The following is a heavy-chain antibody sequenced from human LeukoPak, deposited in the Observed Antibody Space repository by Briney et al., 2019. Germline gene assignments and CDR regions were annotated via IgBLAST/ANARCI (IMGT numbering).Heavy chain of an antibody. CDR1: GDSVSSNSAA. CDR3: ARVGRGYSGYETDAFDI. J-gene: IGHJ3*02. Sequence: SQTLSLTCATSGDSVSSNSAAWNWIRQSPSRGLEWLGRTYYRSKWYNDYAVSVKSRITINPDTSKNQFSLQLNSVTPEDTAVYYCARVGRGYSGYETDAFDIWGQGTMVTVSS. V-gene: IGHV6-1*01. D-gene: IGHD5-12*01. CDR2: TYYRSKWYN.